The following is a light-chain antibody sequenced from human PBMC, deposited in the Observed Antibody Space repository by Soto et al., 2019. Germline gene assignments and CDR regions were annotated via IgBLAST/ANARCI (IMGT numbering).Light chain of an antibody. CDR2: EVS. V-gene: IGLV2-8*01. CDR3: SSDASAITVV. Sequence: QSALTQPPSASGSPGQSVTISCTGTSSDVGGSNFVSWYQQYPGKAPKLMIYEVSKRPSGVPDRFSGSRSGNTASLTVSGLQTEDEADYYCSSDASAITVVFGGGTKLTVL. CDR1: SSDVGGSNF. J-gene: IGLJ3*02.